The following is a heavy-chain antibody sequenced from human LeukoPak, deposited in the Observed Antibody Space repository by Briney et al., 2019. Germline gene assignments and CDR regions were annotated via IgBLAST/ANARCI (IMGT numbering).Heavy chain of an antibody. Sequence: GESLKISCKGSGYSFTNYWIGWVRQRPGKGLELMGLIYPGDSDTTYSPSFQGQVTISADKSISTAYLQWSSLKASDTAMYYCARRMTRGVITSPFDSWGQGTLVSVSP. CDR3: ARRMTRGVITSPFDS. V-gene: IGHV5-51*01. D-gene: IGHD3-10*01. J-gene: IGHJ4*02. CDR2: IYPGDSDT. CDR1: GYSFTNYW.